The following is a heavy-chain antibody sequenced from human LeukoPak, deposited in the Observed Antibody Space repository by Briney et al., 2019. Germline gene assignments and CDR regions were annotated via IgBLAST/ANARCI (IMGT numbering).Heavy chain of an antibody. Sequence: PGGSLRLSCAASGFTFSSFEMNWVRQTPGKGLEWVSLISGGGSTIYYADSVKGRFTISRDNAKKSLYLQMNSLRAEDTAVYYCASLDAGSGSWLMGENWSDPWGLGALVTVSS. D-gene: IGHD3-10*01. V-gene: IGHV3-48*03. CDR2: ISGGGSTI. J-gene: IGHJ5*02. CDR3: ASLDAGSGSWLMGENWSDP. CDR1: GFTFSSFE.